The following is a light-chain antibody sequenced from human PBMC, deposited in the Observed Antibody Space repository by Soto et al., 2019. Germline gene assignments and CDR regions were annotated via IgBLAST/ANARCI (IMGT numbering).Light chain of an antibody. Sequence: DIQMTQSPSTLSASVGDRVAISCRASQSVSGWLAWYQQKPGKVPKLLIYQASTLEDGVPSRFSGSGSGTEFTLTIISLQPDDSATDYCQHYNDYSYTFGPGTNLEIK. V-gene: IGKV1-5*03. CDR1: QSVSGW. J-gene: IGKJ2*01. CDR2: QAS. CDR3: QHYNDYSYT.